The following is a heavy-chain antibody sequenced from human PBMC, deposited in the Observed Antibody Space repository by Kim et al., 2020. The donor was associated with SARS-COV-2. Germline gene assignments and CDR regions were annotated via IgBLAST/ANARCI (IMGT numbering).Heavy chain of an antibody. Sequence: SETLSLTCTVSGGSVSSGSYYWSWIRQPPGKGLEWIGYIYYSGSTNYNPSLKSRVTISVDTSKNQFSLKLSSVTAADTAVYYCAREVYYDFWRGHYPWG. CDR1: GGSVSSGSYY. V-gene: IGHV4-61*01. CDR2: IYYSGST. D-gene: IGHD3-3*01. J-gene: IGHJ1*01. CDR3: AREVYYDFWRGHYP.